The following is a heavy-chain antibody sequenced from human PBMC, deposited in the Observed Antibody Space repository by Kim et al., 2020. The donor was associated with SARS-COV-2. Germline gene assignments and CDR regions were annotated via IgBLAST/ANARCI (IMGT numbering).Heavy chain of an antibody. CDR1: GGTFSSYA. CDR3: ARDRGRYSYGLLGWFDP. V-gene: IGHV1-69*04. CDR2: IIPILGIA. D-gene: IGHD5-18*01. Sequence: SVKVSCKASGGTFSSYAISWVRQAPGQGLEWMGRIIPILGIANYAQKFQGRVTITADKSTSTAYMELSSLRSEDTAVYYCARDRGRYSYGLLGWFDPWGQGTLVTVSS. J-gene: IGHJ5*02.